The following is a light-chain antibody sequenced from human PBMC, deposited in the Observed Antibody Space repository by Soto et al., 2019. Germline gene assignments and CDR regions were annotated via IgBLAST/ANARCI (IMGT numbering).Light chain of an antibody. J-gene: IGKJ2*01. V-gene: IGKV3-11*01. CDR2: DAS. Sequence: EIVLTQSPATLSLSPGERATLSCRASQSVNNYLAWYQQKPGQPPRLLIYDASNRATGIPARFSGSGSGTDFTLTISRPEPEDCAIYYCQQRSTWPAYTFGQGTKLEIK. CDR1: QSVNNY. CDR3: QQRSTWPAYT.